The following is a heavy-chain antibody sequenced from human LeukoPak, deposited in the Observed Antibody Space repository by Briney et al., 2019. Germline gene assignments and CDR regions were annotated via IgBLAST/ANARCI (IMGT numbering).Heavy chain of an antibody. CDR2: TSSSDAGK. Sequence: GGSLRLSCTVSGFSLSSYALSWVRRAPGKGLEWVSATSSSDAGKYYADSVRGRFTISRDNSRNTMYLQMNSLRVEDAAVYYCAKGVVVAPDVTPFDYWGQGTLVTVSS. J-gene: IGHJ4*02. D-gene: IGHD2-2*01. V-gene: IGHV3-23*01. CDR3: AKGVVVAPDVTPFDY. CDR1: GFSLSSYA.